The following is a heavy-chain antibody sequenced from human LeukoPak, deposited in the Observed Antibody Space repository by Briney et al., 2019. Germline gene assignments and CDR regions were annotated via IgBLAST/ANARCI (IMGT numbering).Heavy chain of an antibody. CDR2: ISYSGSI. J-gene: IGHJ4*02. CDR3: ARHLYPVYGSTFYTGALFDY. CDR1: GGSITGYY. Sequence: PSETLTLTCTVSGGSITGYYWSWIRQPPGKGLECIGYISYSGSIKYNPSLNSRVTIAVDTSKNHFSLKVRSVTAADTAVYYSARHLYPVYGSTFYTGALFDYWGQGTVVTVSS. D-gene: IGHD6-13*01. V-gene: IGHV4-59*08.